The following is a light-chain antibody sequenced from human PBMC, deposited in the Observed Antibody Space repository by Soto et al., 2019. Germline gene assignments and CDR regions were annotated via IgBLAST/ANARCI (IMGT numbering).Light chain of an antibody. CDR2: AAS. CDR3: QQYYSYPRT. Sequence: AIRMTQSPSSVSASTGERFTITFLASQGISSYLAWYQQKPGKAPKLLIYAASTLQSGVPSRFSSSGSGTDFTLTISCLQSEDFATYYCQQYYSYPRTFGQGTKVDIK. V-gene: IGKV1-8*01. CDR1: QGISSY. J-gene: IGKJ1*01.